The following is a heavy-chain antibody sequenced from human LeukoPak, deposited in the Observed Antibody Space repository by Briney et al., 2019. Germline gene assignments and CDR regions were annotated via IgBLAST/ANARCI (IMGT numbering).Heavy chain of an antibody. J-gene: IGHJ4*02. V-gene: IGHV4-59*01. Sequence: SETLSLTCTVSGGSISSYYWSWIRQPPGKGLEWIGYIYHSGSTNYNPSLKSRVTISVDTSKNQFSLRLSSVTAADTAVYYCAREDGSSWYYFDSWGQGTLVTVSS. CDR1: GGSISSYY. D-gene: IGHD6-13*01. CDR2: IYHSGST. CDR3: AREDGSSWYYFDS.